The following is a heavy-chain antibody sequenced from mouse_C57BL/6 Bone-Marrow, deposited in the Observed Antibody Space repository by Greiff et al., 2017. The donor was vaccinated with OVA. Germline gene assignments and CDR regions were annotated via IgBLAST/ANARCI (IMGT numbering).Heavy chain of an antibody. D-gene: IGHD2-10*02. CDR3: AREYGNYPHYYAMDY. J-gene: IGHJ4*01. V-gene: IGHV1-55*01. CDR1: GYTFTSYW. Sequence: QVQLQQPGAELVKPGASVKMSCKASGYTFTSYWITWVKQRPGQGLEWIGDIYPGSGSTNYNEKFKSKATLTVDTSSSTAYMQLSSLTSEDSAVYYCAREYGNYPHYYAMDYWGQGTSVTVSS. CDR2: IYPGSGST.